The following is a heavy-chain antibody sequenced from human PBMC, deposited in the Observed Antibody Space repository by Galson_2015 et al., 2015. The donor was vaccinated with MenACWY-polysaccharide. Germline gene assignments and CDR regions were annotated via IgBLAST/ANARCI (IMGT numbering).Heavy chain of an antibody. Sequence: SLRVSCAASGFTFSTYSMTWVRQAPGKGLEWVSYISGSSSTIYYADSVKGRFTISRDNAKNSLYLQMDSLRDDDTAVYYCARGHYGMDVWGQG. CDR3: ARGHYGMDV. CDR2: ISGSSSTI. V-gene: IGHV3-48*02. CDR1: GFTFSTYS. J-gene: IGHJ6*02.